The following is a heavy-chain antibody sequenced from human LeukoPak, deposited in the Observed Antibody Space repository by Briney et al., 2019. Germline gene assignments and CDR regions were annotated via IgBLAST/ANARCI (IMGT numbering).Heavy chain of an antibody. V-gene: IGHV3-33*01. CDR1: GFTFSSYG. CDR2: IWYDGSNK. Sequence: GRSLRLFCAASGFTFSSYGMHWVRQAPGKGLEWVAVIWYDGSNKYYADSVKGRFTISRDNSKNTLYLQMNSLRAEDTAVYYCARDGGITIFGVVIRMYYFDYWGQGTLVTVSS. D-gene: IGHD3-3*01. J-gene: IGHJ4*02. CDR3: ARDGGITIFGVVIRMYYFDY.